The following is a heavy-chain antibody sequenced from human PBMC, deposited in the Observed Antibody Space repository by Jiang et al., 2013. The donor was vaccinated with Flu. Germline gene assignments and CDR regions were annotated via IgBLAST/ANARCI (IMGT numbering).Heavy chain of an antibody. D-gene: IGHD6-13*01. V-gene: IGHV5-51*01. CDR1: GYSFTSYW. Sequence: LKISCKGSGYSFTSYWIGWVRQMPGKGLEWMGIIYPGDSDTRYSPSFQGQVTISADKSISTAYLQWSSLKASDTAMYYCASSIAAAGTEYYGMDVWGQGTTVTVSS. CDR2: IYPGDSDT. CDR3: ASSIAAAGTEYYGMDV. J-gene: IGHJ6*02.